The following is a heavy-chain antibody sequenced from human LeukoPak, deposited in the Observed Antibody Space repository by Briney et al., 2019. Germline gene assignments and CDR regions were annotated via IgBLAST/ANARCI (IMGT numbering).Heavy chain of an antibody. CDR1: GFTFSDYY. Sequence: TGGSLRLSCAASGFTFSDYYKSWIRQAPGRGLEWVLYISRSGSTIYYADSVKGRFTISRDNAKNTLYLQMNSLRDEDTAVYYCASGITMVRGVPDKTDDYWGQGTLVTVSS. D-gene: IGHD3-10*01. CDR2: ISRSGSTI. V-gene: IGHV3-11*01. CDR3: ASGITMVRGVPDKTDDY. J-gene: IGHJ4*02.